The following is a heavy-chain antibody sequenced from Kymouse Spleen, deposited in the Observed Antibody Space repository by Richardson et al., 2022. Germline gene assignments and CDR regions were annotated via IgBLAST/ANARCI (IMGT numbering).Heavy chain of an antibody. D-gene: IGHD6-19*01. J-gene: IGHJ4*02. CDR3: ARGAVAGTGYFDY. CDR2: TRNKANSYTT. Sequence: EVQLVESGGGLVQPGGSLRLSCAASGFTFSDHYMDWVRQAPGKGLEWVGRTRNKANSYTTEYAASVKGRFTISRDDSKNSLYLQMNSLKTEDTAVYYCARGAVAGTGYFDYWGQGTLVTVSS. V-gene: IGHV3-72*01. CDR1: GFTFSDHY.